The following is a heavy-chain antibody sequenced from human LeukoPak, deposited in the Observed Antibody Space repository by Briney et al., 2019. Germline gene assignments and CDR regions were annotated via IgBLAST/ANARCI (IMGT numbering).Heavy chain of an antibody. V-gene: IGHV3-23*01. J-gene: IGHJ4*02. Sequence: GRSLRLSCAASGFTLSSNAMTWVRKAPGKGLEWVSAISVTGVSTSYADSVKGRFTIYRDNSKHTLYLQMNSLRAEDTAVYYCAKMPSSTSCRCFVYWGQGTLVTVS. CDR1: GFTLSSNA. CDR2: ISVTGVST. D-gene: IGHD2-2*01. CDR3: AKMPSSTSCRCFVY.